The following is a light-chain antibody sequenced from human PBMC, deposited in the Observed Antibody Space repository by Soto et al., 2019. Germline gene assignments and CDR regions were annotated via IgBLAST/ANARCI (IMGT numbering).Light chain of an antibody. V-gene: IGLV1-40*01. CDR3: HSYDSSLGGARV. CDR2: NND. CDR1: SGNIGAGYD. Sequence: QSVLTQPPSVSGAPGQSVTISCTGTSGNIGAGYDVHWYQQPPGSTPKLLIYNNDNRPSGVPDRVSGFKSGASASLTITGRQAEDEADYYCHSYDSSLGGARVFGGGTQLTVL. J-gene: IGLJ2*01.